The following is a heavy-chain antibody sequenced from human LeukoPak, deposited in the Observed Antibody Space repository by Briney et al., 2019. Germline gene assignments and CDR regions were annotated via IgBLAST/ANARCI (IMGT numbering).Heavy chain of an antibody. J-gene: IGHJ3*02. CDR2: IIPIFGTA. CDR1: GGTFSSYA. Sequence: ASVEVSCKASGGTFSSYAISWVRQAPGQGLEWMGGIIPIFGTANYAQKFQGRVTITADESTSTAYMELSSLRSEDTAVYYCARVPPRLNAFDIWGQGTMVTVSS. CDR3: ARVPPRLNAFDI. V-gene: IGHV1-69*01.